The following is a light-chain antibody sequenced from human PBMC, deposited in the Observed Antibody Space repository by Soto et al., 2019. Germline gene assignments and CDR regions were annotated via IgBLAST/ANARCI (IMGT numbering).Light chain of an antibody. J-gene: IGKJ5*01. V-gene: IGKV3-20*01. Sequence: EIVLTQSPGTLSLSPGERATPSCRASQSVSSSYLAWYQQKPGQAPRLLIYGASSRATGIPDRFSGSGSGTDFTLSISRLEPEDFAVYYCQQYGSSFGQGTRLEIQ. CDR2: GAS. CDR1: QSVSSSY. CDR3: QQYGSS.